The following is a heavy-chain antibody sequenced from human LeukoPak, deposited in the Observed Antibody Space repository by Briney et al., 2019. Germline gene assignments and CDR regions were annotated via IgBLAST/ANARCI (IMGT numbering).Heavy chain of an antibody. CDR3: ARAGEVVVAATDY. Sequence: GGSLRLSCAASGFTFSDYYMSWIRQAPGKGLEWVSYISSSSSYTNYADSVKGRLTISRDNAKNSLYLQMNSLRAEDTAVYYCARAGEVVVAATDYWGQGTLVTVSS. CDR1: GFTFSDYY. D-gene: IGHD2-15*01. J-gene: IGHJ4*02. CDR2: ISSSSSYT. V-gene: IGHV3-11*06.